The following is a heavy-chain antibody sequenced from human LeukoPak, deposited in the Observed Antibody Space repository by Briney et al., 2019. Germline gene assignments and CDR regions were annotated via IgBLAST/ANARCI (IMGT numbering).Heavy chain of an antibody. CDR3: ATMGYDFWSGYWPDY. Sequence: GGSLRLSCAASGFTFSSYAMSWVRQAPGKGLEWVSAISGSGGSTDYADSVKGRFTISRDNSKNTLYLQMDSVGAEDTAEYYCATMGYDFWSGYWPDYWGQGTLVTVSS. V-gene: IGHV3-23*01. CDR2: ISGSGGST. CDR1: GFTFSSYA. D-gene: IGHD3-3*01. J-gene: IGHJ4*02.